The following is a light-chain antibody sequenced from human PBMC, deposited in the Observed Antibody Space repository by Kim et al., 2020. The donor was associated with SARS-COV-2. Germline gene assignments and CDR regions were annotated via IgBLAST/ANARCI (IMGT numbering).Light chain of an antibody. V-gene: IGKV1-5*03. CDR1: ENIGTW. CDR2: LAS. CDR3: QHYSRFPYT. J-gene: IGKJ2*01. Sequence: DIQMTQSPSTLSASVGDRVTITCRASENIGTWLAWYQQKPGRAPRLLIYLASTLESGVPSRFSCTGSGTEFSLSITSLQPDDFATYYCQHYSRFPYTFGQGTKLEI.